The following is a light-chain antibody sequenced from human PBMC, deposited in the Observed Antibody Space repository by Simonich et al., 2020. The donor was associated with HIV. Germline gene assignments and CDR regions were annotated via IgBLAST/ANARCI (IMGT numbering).Light chain of an antibody. V-gene: IGLV2-11*01. CDR3: SSYAGTYTVL. CDR2: NVD. CDR1: SSDVGTYKY. J-gene: IGLJ3*02. Sequence: QSALTQPRSVSGSPGQSVSISCTGTSSDVGTYKYVSWYQQHPGKAPNLMIFNVDKRPSGVPDRFSGSKSGNTASLTISGLQTEDESDYYCSSYAGTYTVLFGGGTKLTVL.